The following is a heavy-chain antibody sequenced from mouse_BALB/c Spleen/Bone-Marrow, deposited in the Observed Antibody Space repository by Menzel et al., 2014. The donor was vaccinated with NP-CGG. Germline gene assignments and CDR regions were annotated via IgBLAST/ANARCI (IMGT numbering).Heavy chain of an antibody. CDR1: GFNIKDYH. D-gene: IGHD2-10*02. Sequence: EVQRVESGAELVRSGASVKLSCTASGFNIKDYHMHWVKQRPEQGLEWIGWIDPENGDTEYAPKFQGKATMTADTSSNTAYLQLSSLTSEDTAVYYCNEGYGNYGYWGQGTTLTVSS. V-gene: IGHV14-4*02. J-gene: IGHJ2*01. CDR2: IDPENGDT. CDR3: NEGYGNYGY.